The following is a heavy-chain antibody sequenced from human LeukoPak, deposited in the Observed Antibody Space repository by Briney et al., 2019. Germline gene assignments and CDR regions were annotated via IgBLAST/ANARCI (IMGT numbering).Heavy chain of an antibody. CDR1: GFTFSSYW. CDR2: INSDGSST. V-gene: IGHV3-74*01. J-gene: IGHJ6*04. Sequence: PGGSLRLSCAASGFTFSSYWMHWVRQAPGKGLVWVSRINSDGSSTSYADSVKGRFTISRDNAKNTLYLQMNSLRAEDTALYHCARVQLLPYKVAAMDVWGKGTTVTVSS. D-gene: IGHD1-1*01. CDR3: ARVQLLPYKVAAMDV.